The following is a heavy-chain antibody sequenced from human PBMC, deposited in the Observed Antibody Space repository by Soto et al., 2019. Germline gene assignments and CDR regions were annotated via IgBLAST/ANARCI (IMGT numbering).Heavy chain of an antibody. CDR1: GYTFASYG. CDR2: ISVYDGNT. Sequence: QVQLVQSGSEVKKPGASVKVSCKTSGYTFASYGISWVRQGPGQGFEWMGWISVYDGNTKYAPKLQGRVTITTDRSTSTAYMELRSMRSDDTAVYYCARDSPIDYWGQGTLVTVSS. V-gene: IGHV1-18*04. J-gene: IGHJ4*02. CDR3: ARDSPIDY.